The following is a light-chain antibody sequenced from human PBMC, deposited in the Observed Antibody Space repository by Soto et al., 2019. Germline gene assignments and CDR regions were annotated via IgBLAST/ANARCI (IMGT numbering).Light chain of an antibody. CDR1: QSVSSSY. J-gene: IGKJ4*01. Sequence: EIVLTQSPGTLSLSPGERATLSCRASQSVSSSYLAWYQQKPGQAPRLLIYGASSRATDIPDRFSGSGSGTDFTLTISRLEPEDFAVYYCQQYGSSPQVLTFGGGTKVEIK. CDR2: GAS. CDR3: QQYGSSPQVLT. V-gene: IGKV3-20*01.